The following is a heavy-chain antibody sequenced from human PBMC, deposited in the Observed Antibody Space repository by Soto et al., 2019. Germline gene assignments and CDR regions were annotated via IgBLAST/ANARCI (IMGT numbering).Heavy chain of an antibody. J-gene: IGHJ4*02. CDR3: AKAPGGGWLQPTYDFDY. CDR2: ISGSGGST. CDR1: GFTFSSYA. D-gene: IGHD5-12*01. Sequence: EVQLLESGGGSVQPGGSLRLSCAASGFTFSSYAMSWVRQAPGKGLEWVSAISGSGGSTYYADSVKGRFTISRDKSKNTMYLQMNRRRAEDTAVYDCAKAPGGGWLQPTYDFDYWGQGTLVTVSS. V-gene: IGHV3-23*01.